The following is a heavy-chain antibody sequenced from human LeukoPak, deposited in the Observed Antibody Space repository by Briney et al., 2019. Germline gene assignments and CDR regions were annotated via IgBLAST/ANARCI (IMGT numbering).Heavy chain of an antibody. Sequence: SETLSLTCDVSGGSMSSYYWSWIRQPPGKGLEWIGYIFYSGTTNYNPSLKSRVTISVDTSKNQFSLKLSSVTAADTAIYYCARDGRAGSLFAYWGQGTLVTVSS. V-gene: IGHV4-59*01. CDR3: ARDGRAGSLFAY. D-gene: IGHD6-19*01. CDR1: GGSMSSYY. J-gene: IGHJ4*02. CDR2: IFYSGTT.